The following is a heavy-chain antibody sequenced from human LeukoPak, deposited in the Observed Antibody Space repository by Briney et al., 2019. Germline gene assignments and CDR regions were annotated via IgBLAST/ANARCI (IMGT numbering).Heavy chain of an antibody. Sequence: ASVKVSCKASGYTFTVHFMIWLRQAPGQGLGWMACINPNTGDTRYLQKFEGRVTVTRETSISTVYMKLNNLRFDDAAVYYCARGRSISNVNDPPVDYWGQGTLVSVSS. J-gene: IGHJ4*02. D-gene: IGHD2/OR15-2a*01. V-gene: IGHV1-2*02. CDR1: GYTFTVHF. CDR2: INPNTGDT. CDR3: ARGRSISNVNDPPVDY.